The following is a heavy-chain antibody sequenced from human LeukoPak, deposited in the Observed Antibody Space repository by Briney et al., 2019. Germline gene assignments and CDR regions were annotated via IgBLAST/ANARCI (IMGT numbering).Heavy chain of an antibody. CDR2: IYYSGST. CDR1: GGSISSSSYY. CDR3: ARDRGMATPNDAFDI. Sequence: SETLSLTCIVSGGSISSSSYYWGWIRQPPGKGLEWIGSIYYSGSTYYNVSLKSRVTISVDTSKNQFSLKLSSVTAADTAVYYCARDRGMATPNDAFDIWRQGTMVTVSS. V-gene: IGHV4-39*07. J-gene: IGHJ3*02. D-gene: IGHD5-24*01.